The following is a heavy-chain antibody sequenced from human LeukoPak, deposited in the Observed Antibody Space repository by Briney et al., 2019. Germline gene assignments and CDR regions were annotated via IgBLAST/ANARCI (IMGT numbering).Heavy chain of an antibody. CDR1: GFTFSSYA. CDR3: ARDGYCSSTSCYYFDY. V-gene: IGHV3-23*01. Sequence: GGSLRLSCAASGFTFSSYAMSWVRQAPGKGLEWVSVISGSDGSTYYADSVKGRFTISRDNAKNTLYLQMNSLRAEDTAVYYCARDGYCSSTSCYYFDYWGQGTLVTVSS. D-gene: IGHD2-2*01. J-gene: IGHJ4*02. CDR2: ISGSDGST.